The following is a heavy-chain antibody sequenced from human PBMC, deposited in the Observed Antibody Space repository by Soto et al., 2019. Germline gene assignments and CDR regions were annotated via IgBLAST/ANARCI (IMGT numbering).Heavy chain of an antibody. CDR2: IYYSGTT. J-gene: IGHJ3*02. V-gene: IGHV4-30-4*01. CDR1: GGSISSGDYY. CDR3: ASTYYYDSAGTNAFDI. Sequence: QVQLQESGPGLVKPSQTLSLTCTVSGGSISSGDYYWSWIRQPPGKGLEWIGYIYYSGTTYYNPSHKSRVSISVDTSKNQFSLKLSSVTAADTAVYYCASTYYYDSAGTNAFDIWGQGTMVSVSS. D-gene: IGHD3-22*01.